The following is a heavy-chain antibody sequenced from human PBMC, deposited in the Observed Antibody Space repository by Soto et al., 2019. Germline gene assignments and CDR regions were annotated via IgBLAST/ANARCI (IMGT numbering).Heavy chain of an antibody. J-gene: IGHJ4*02. CDR3: AKGPLDDCLGGSCHFDH. D-gene: IGHD2-15*01. Sequence: LRLSCAASGFTFSRYNMNWVRQAPGKGLEWVSSISSSSSYIYYADSVYYADSVKGRFTISRDNVEDALFLQLNNVRGDDTAVYFCAKGPLDDCLGGSCHFDHWGQGVLVTVSS. V-gene: IGHV3-21*04. CDR2: ISSSSSYI. CDR1: GFTFSRYN.